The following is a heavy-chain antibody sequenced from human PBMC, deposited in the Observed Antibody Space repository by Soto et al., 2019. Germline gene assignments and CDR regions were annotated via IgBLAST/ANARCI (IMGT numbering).Heavy chain of an antibody. J-gene: IGHJ6*03. V-gene: IGHV1-8*01. CDR2: MNPNSGNT. CDR3: ARVAYCSSTSCPPSDYYMDV. CDR1: GYTFTSYD. D-gene: IGHD2-2*01. Sequence: ASVKVSCKASGYTFTSYDINWVRQATGQGLEWMGWMNPNSGNTGYAQKFQGRVTMTRNTSISTAYMELSSLRSEDTAVYYCARVAYCSSTSCPPSDYYMDVWGKGTTVTVSS.